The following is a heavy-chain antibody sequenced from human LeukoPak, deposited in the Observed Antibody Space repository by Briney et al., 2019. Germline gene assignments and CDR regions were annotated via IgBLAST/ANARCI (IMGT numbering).Heavy chain of an antibody. CDR2: ITGSGGST. J-gene: IGHJ4*02. CDR3: AKSLSLPADFDY. CDR1: GLTFSSYA. Sequence: GGSLRLSCAASGLTFSSYAMSWVRQAPGKGLEWVSAITGSGGSTSYADSVKGRFTISRDNSKNTLYLQMNSLRAEDTAIYYCAKSLSLPADFDYWGQGTLVTVSS. V-gene: IGHV3-23*01.